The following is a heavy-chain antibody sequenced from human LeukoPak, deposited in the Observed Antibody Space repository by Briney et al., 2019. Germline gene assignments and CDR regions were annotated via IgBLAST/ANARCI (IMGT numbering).Heavy chain of an antibody. CDR1: GASFSYDY. CDR2: INHSGSI. V-gene: IGHV4-34*01. D-gene: IGHD7-27*01. J-gene: IGHJ5*01. CDR3: AKGVWAPRFDS. Sequence: PSETLSLTCAVYGASFSYDYWSWIRQAPGKGLEWIGEINHSGSITYNPSLKSRVTISAEKSKSQFSLRLTSVTAADTAVYYCAKGVWAPRFDSWGQETLVTVSS.